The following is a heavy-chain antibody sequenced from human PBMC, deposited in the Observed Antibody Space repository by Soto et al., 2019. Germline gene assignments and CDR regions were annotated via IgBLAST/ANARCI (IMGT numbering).Heavy chain of an antibody. V-gene: IGHV1-24*01. Sequence: GASVKVSCKVSGYTLTELSMHWVRQAPGEGLEWMGGFDPEDGETIYAQKFQGRVTMTEDTSTDTAYMELSSLRSEDTAVYYCATVDPFRYDSSGYYYFDYGGQGTLVTVSS. D-gene: IGHD3-22*01. CDR2: FDPEDGET. J-gene: IGHJ4*02. CDR1: GYTLTELS. CDR3: ATVDPFRYDSSGYYYFDY.